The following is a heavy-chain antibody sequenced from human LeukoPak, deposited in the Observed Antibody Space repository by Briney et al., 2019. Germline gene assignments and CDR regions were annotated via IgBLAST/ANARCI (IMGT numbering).Heavy chain of an antibody. CDR1: GGSISSYY. CDR2: IYYSGST. CDR3: ARAIGYLLFDY. D-gene: IGHD2/OR15-2a*01. V-gene: IGHV4-59*01. J-gene: IGHJ4*02. Sequence: SETLSLTCTVSGGSISSYYWSWIRQPPGKGLEWIGYIYYSGSTNYNPSLKSRVTISVDTSKNQFSLKLSSVTAADTAVYYCARAIGYLLFDYWGQGTLVTVSS.